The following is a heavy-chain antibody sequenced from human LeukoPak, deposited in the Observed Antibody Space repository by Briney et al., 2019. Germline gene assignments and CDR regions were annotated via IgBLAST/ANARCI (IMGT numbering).Heavy chain of an antibody. Sequence: GASVKVSCKASGYTFTDYYMHWVRQAPGQGLEWMGWINPNSGVTNYGQNFQGRVTMTRDTSISTAYMELTWLSSDDTAVYYCARERSNGGLRLDFWGQGTLVTVSS. CDR1: GYTFTDYY. J-gene: IGHJ4*02. V-gene: IGHV1-2*02. CDR2: INPNSGVT. CDR3: ARERSNGGLRLDF. D-gene: IGHD3-16*01.